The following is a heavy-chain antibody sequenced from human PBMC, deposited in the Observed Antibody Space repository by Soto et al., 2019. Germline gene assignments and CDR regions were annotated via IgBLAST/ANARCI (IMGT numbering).Heavy chain of an antibody. CDR3: AKDILAGSDWYTFDS. J-gene: IGHJ4*02. CDR1: GFTFSSYS. Sequence: HPGGSLRLSCAASGFTFSSYSMIWVRQAPGKGLEWVSYISDTSSDIYYADSVKGRFTISRDNAMNTLYLQMNTLRAEDTAVYYCAKDILAGSDWYTFDSWRKGTLVTVSS. CDR2: ISDTSSDI. D-gene: IGHD6-19*01. V-gene: IGHV3-48*04.